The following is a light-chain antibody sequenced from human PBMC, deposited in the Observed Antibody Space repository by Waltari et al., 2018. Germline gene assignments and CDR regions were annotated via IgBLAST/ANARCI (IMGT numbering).Light chain of an antibody. CDR1: DSYVGAYDF. CDR3: SSYTTSSAPGV. V-gene: IGLV2-14*01. J-gene: IGLJ1*01. CDR2: EVS. Sequence: QSALTQPASVSGSPGQSITISCSGTDSYVGAYDFLSWYQQHPGKAPHLIIYEVSNRPSGISNRFSASKSGNTASLTISGLQAEDEADYYCSSYTTSSAPGVFGTGTRVTVL.